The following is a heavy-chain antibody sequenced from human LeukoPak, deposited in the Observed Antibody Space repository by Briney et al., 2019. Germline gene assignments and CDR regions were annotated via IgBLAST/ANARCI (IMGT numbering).Heavy chain of an antibody. Sequence: GGSLRLSCAASGFTVSINYMSWVRQAPGKGLEWVSVIYSGGSTYYADSVKGRFTISRDNSKNTLYLQMNSLRAEDTAVYYCARDRIEYSSSDYFDYWGQGTLVTVSS. CDR2: IYSGGST. V-gene: IGHV3-53*01. D-gene: IGHD6-6*01. CDR1: GFTVSINY. CDR3: ARDRIEYSSSDYFDY. J-gene: IGHJ4*02.